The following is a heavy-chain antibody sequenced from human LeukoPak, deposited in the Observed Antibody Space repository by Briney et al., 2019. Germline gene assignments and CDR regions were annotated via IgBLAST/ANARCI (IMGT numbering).Heavy chain of an antibody. CDR2: IYYSGSN. V-gene: IGHV4-39*07. Sequence: SETLSLTCTVSGGSISSSSYYWGWIRQPPGKGLEWIGSIYYSGSNYYNPSLKSRVTISVDTSKNQFSLKLSSVTAADTAVYYCASLAGGESIPDYYYYYMDVWGKGTTVTISS. D-gene: IGHD3-16*01. CDR1: GGSISSSSYY. CDR3: ASLAGGESIPDYYYYYMDV. J-gene: IGHJ6*03.